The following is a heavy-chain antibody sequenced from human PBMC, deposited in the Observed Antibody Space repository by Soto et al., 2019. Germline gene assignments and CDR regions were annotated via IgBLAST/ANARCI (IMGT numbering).Heavy chain of an antibody. D-gene: IGHD3-22*01. CDR1: EFTFSGYA. CDR3: ARDGHYDSRGYDYVGYFDL. J-gene: IGHJ2*01. CDR2: ISGSGGSK. Sequence: EVQLLESGGGLVQPGGSLRLSCAASEFTFSGYAMTWVRQAPGKGLEWVATISGSGGSKYYADSVKGRFSISRDNPKNTLYFQMNSLRADDTAVYYCARDGHYDSRGYDYVGYFDLWGRGTLVTVSS. V-gene: IGHV3-23*01.